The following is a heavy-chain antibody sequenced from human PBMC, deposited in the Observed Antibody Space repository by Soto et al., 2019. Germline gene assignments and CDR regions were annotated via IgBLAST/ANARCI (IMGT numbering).Heavy chain of an antibody. CDR1: GDTFSTYA. D-gene: IGHD2-15*01. CDR3: ARYGRYKHGGYYGMDV. V-gene: IGHV1-69*06. CDR2: AIPLLGTS. J-gene: IGHJ6*02. Sequence: VQMVQSGAEVKKPGSSVKVSCKASGDTFSTYAISWVRQAPGQGLEWMGGAIPLLGTSDNAQKFQGRVTITAAKSTTTAYMELSSLTSEDTAVYYCARYGRYKHGGYYGMDVWGQGTTVIVTS.